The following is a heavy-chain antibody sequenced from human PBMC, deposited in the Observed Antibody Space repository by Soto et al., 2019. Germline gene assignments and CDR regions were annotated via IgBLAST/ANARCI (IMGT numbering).Heavy chain of an antibody. CDR1: GYSISSGYY. Sequence: SETLSLTCAVSGYSISSGYYWGWIRQPPGKGLEWIGSIYHSGSTYYNPSLKSRVTISVDTSKNQFSLKLSSVTAADTAVYYCASAYCGGYSYGMDVWGPGTTVTVSS. D-gene: IGHD2-21*01. CDR2: IYHSGST. CDR3: ASAYCGGYSYGMDV. V-gene: IGHV4-38-2*01. J-gene: IGHJ6*02.